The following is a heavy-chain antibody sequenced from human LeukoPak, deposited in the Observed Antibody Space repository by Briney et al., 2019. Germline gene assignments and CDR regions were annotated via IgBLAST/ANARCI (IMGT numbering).Heavy chain of an antibody. CDR2: IKSKTDGGTT. V-gene: IGHV3-15*01. CDR1: GFTFSNAW. J-gene: IGHJ4*02. Sequence: GSLRLSCAASGFTFSNAWMSWVRQAPGKWLEWVGRIKSKTDGGTTDYAAPVKGRFTISRDDSKNTLYLQMNSLKTEDTAVYYCTTDQILDCSSTSCYLADYWGQGTLVTVSS. CDR3: TTDQILDCSSTSCYLADY. D-gene: IGHD2-2*01.